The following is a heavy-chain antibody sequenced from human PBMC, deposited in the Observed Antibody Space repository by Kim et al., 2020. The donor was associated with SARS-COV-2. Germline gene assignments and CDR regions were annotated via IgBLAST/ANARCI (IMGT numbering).Heavy chain of an antibody. CDR3: AKVGIVVVPAAKYFQH. CDR1: GFTFSSYA. J-gene: IGHJ1*01. Sequence: GGSLRLSCAASGFTFSSYAMSWVRQAPGKGLEWVSAISGSGGSTYYADSVKGRFTISRDNSKNTLYLQMNSLRAEDTAVYYCAKVGIVVVPAAKYFQHWGQGTLVTVSS. CDR2: ISGSGGST. D-gene: IGHD2-2*03. V-gene: IGHV3-23*01.